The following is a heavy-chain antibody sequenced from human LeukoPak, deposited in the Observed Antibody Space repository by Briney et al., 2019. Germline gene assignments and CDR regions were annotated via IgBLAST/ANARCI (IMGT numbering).Heavy chain of an antibody. V-gene: IGHV3-23*01. Sequence: GGSLRLPCAASGFTISSYAMSWVRQAPGKGPEWVSAISGSGGSTYYADSVKGRFTISRDNSKNTLYLQMNSLRAEDTAVYYCAKDPRGYSALNWFDPWGQGTLVTVSS. CDR3: AKDPRGYSALNWFDP. J-gene: IGHJ5*02. D-gene: IGHD5-12*01. CDR2: ISGSGGST. CDR1: GFTISSYA.